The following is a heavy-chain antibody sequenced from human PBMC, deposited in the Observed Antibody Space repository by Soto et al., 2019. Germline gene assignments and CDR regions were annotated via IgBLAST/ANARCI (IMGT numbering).Heavy chain of an antibody. CDR3: ARTAVDYDSSGYNGHNFDY. CDR2: IDWDDDK. V-gene: IGHV2-70*01. J-gene: IGHJ4*02. Sequence: SGPTLVNPTQTLTLTCTFSGFSLSTSGMCVSWIRQPPGKALEWLALIDWDDDKYYSTSLKTRLTISKDTSKNQVVLTMTNMDPVDTATYYCARTAVDYDSSGYNGHNFDYWGQGTLVTVSS. CDR1: GFSLSTSGMC. D-gene: IGHD3-22*01.